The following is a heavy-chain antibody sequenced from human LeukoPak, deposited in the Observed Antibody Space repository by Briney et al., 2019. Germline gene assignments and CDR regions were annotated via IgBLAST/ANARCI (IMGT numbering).Heavy chain of an antibody. D-gene: IGHD6-13*01. CDR3: ASLVISGYTSTWYLFDY. Sequence: SETLSLTCTVSGGSISSLYWSWIRQPPGKGLEWIGHLYHSGSTKYNSSLKSRVTISTDTTKSQFSPRLSSVTAADTAVYYCASLVISGYTSTWYLFDYWGQGTQVTVSS. J-gene: IGHJ4*02. CDR2: LYHSGST. CDR1: GGSISSLY. V-gene: IGHV4-59*08.